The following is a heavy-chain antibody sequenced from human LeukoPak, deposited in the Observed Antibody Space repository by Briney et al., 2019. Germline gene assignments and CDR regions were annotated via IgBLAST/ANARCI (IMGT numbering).Heavy chain of an antibody. J-gene: IGHJ4*02. Sequence: GGSLRLSCAASGFPFRNYVMSWVRQAPGKGLEWVSYINHNGETIYYADSVKGRFTISRDNGRNSLYLQMNSLRDEDTAVYYCAADSDWAFHYWGQGTRVTVSS. CDR3: AADSDWAFHY. CDR2: INHNGETI. V-gene: IGHV3-48*02. CDR1: GFPFRNYV. D-gene: IGHD2-21*02.